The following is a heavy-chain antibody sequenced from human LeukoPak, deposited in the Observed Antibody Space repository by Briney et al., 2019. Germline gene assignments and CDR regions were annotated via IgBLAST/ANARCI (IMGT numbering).Heavy chain of an antibody. V-gene: IGHV1-8*01. D-gene: IGHD4-23*01. Sequence: ASVKVSCKASGYTFTSYDINWVRQATGQGLEWMGWMNPNSGGTNYAQKFQGRVTITRNTSISTAYMELSSLRSEDTAVYYCARAPSGVTRVGYYYYYMDVWGKGTTVTVSS. CDR3: ARAPSGVTRVGYYYYYMDV. J-gene: IGHJ6*03. CDR1: GYTFTSYD. CDR2: MNPNSGGT.